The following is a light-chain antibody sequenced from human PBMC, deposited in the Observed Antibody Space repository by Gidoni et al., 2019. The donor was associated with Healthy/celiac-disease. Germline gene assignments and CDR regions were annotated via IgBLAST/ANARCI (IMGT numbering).Light chain of an antibody. CDR1: SSNIGSNT. J-gene: IGLJ2*01. CDR3: AAWDDSLNVVV. Sequence: QSVLTQPPLASGTPGQRVTISCSGSSSNIGSNTVNWYQQPPGTAPKLLIYSNNQRPSGVPDRFSGSKSGTSASLAISGLQSEDEADYYCAAWDDSLNVVVVGGGTKLTVL. CDR2: SNN. V-gene: IGLV1-44*01.